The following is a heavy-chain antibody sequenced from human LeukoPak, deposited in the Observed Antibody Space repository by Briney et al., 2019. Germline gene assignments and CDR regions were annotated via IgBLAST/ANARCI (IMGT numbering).Heavy chain of an antibody. J-gene: IGHJ4*02. CDR3: AVLDYDILTGYLNYYFDY. CDR2: IYYSGST. Sequence: SETLSLTCTVSGGSISSSSYYWGWIRQPPGKGLEWIGSIYYSGSTYYNPSLKSRVTISVDTSKNQFSLKLSSVTAADTAVYYCAVLDYDILTGYLNYYFDYWGQGTLVTVSS. V-gene: IGHV4-39*01. D-gene: IGHD3-9*01. CDR1: GGSISSSSYY.